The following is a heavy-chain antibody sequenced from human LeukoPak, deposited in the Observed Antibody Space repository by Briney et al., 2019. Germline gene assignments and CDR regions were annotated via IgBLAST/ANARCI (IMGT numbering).Heavy chain of an antibody. J-gene: IGHJ4*02. D-gene: IGHD3-10*01. CDR3: ARDVSWFGELSDF. CDR1: GFTFSSYW. V-gene: IGHV3-7*01. Sequence: GGSLRLSCAASGFTFSSYWMSWVRQAPVKGLEWVANIKQDGSEKYYVDSVKGRFTVSRDNAKNSLNLQMNSLRTEDTAVYYCARDVSWFGELSDFWGQGTLVTVSS. CDR2: IKQDGSEK.